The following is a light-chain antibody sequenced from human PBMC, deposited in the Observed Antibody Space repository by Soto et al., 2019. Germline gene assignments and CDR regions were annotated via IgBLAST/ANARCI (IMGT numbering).Light chain of an antibody. Sequence: QSVLTQPPSVSGAPGERVSISCTGSDSNIGAGYDVHWYQHVSGTAPKLLIYGDINRPSGVPGRFSGSKSATSASLAITGLQVDDEADYYCLSYDSNLRVVFGGGTQLTVL. CDR1: DSNIGAGYD. J-gene: IGLJ3*02. CDR2: GDI. V-gene: IGLV1-40*01. CDR3: LSYDSNLRVV.